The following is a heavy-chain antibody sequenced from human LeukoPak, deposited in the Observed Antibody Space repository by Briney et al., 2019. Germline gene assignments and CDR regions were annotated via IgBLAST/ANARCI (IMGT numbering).Heavy chain of an antibody. V-gene: IGHV3-7*01. Sequence: GGSLRLSCAGSGFTFSSYWMTWVRQAPGKGLELVANIKQDGSEKYYVDSVKGRFTISRDNSMNTLYLQMNSLRTEDTAMYYCARDFTSGWYGAVDYWGQGALVTVSS. CDR2: IKQDGSEK. CDR1: GFTFSSYW. CDR3: ARDFTSGWYGAVDY. J-gene: IGHJ4*02. D-gene: IGHD6-19*01.